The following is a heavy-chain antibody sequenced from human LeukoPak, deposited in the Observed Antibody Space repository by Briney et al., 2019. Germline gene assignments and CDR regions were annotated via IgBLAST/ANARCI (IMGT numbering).Heavy chain of an antibody. CDR2: IYSGGST. J-gene: IGHJ4*02. CDR1: GFTVSSNY. V-gene: IGHV3-66*01. Sequence: GGSLRLSCAASGFTVSSNYMSWVRQAPGKGLEWVSVIYSGGSTYYADSVKGRFTISRDNSKNTLYLQMNSLRAEDTAVYYCARESGAVDGYNSHFDYWGQGTLVTVSS. D-gene: IGHD5-24*01. CDR3: ARESGAVDGYNSHFDY.